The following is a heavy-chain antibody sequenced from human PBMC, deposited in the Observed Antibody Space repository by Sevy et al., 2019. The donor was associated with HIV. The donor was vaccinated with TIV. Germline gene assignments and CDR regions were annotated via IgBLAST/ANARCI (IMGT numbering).Heavy chain of an antibody. D-gene: IGHD1-26*01. J-gene: IGHJ6*03. Sequence: ASVKVSCKASGYLFISYGINWVRQAPGQGLEWMGWISPYNGYTNFAQKFQDRVTLTTDTSTRTAYMELRSLRSDDTAVYYCARDDTYSDPARYHYSYMDVWGKGTTVTVSS. CDR2: ISPYNGYT. CDR3: ARDDTYSDPARYHYSYMDV. CDR1: GYLFISYG. V-gene: IGHV1-18*01.